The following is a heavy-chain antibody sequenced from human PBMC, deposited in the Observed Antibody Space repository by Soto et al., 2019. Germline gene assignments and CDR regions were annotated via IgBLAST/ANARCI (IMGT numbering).Heavy chain of an antibody. CDR3: VRGGGGGLFDP. CDR2: ISPGSRYP. D-gene: IGHD2-15*01. V-gene: IGHV3-11*06. J-gene: IGHJ5*02. Sequence: GGSLSLSCAGPGFTFVDSYMSWIRQAPGKGLEWLSYISPGSRYPAYADSVKGRFTISRDNAKRSLYLQMMSLTAEDTAIYYCVRGGGGGLFDPWGQGTMVTVSS. CDR1: GFTFVDSY.